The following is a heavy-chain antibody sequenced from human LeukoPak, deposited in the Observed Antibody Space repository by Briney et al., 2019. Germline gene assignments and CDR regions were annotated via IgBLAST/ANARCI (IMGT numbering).Heavy chain of an antibody. CDR2: IWSDGSTK. CDR3: ARDRGYTYGHPLDY. Sequence: GGSLRLSCVASGFTFSSYGMHWVRQAPGKGLEWVAIIWSDGSTKYYVDSVKGRFTISRDNSKNTLYLQMDSLRDEDTAVYYCARDRGYTYGHPLDYWGQGTLVTVSS. CDR1: GFTFSSYG. D-gene: IGHD5-18*01. V-gene: IGHV3-33*01. J-gene: IGHJ4*02.